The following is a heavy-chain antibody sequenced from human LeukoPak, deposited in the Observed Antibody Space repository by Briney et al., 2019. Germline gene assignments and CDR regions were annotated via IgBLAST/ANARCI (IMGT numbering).Heavy chain of an antibody. CDR3: AREVNYYGSGSYLH. CDR2: ISSSSNYI. CDR1: GFTFSTYS. Sequence: MSGGSLRLSCAGSGFTFSTYSMNWVRQAPGKGLEWVSSISSSSNYIYYADSVKGRFTISRDNAKNSLYLQMNSLRAEDTAVYYCAREVNYYGSGSYLHWGQGTPVTVSS. J-gene: IGHJ4*02. D-gene: IGHD3-10*01. V-gene: IGHV3-21*01.